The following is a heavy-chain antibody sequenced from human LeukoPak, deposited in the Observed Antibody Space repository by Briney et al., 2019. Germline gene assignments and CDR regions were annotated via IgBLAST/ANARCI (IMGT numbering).Heavy chain of an antibody. CDR3: AHLTTVIATFDY. J-gene: IGHJ4*02. CDR2: IYWDDDK. CDR1: GFSLNTGGVG. D-gene: IGHD4-17*01. V-gene: IGHV2-5*02. Sequence: SGLTLVNPTQTLTLTCAFSGFSLNTGGVGVGWIRQPPGKALECLALIYWDDDKRYSPSLRSRLTITKDTSKNQVVLTMTNMDPVDTATYYCAHLTTVIATFDYWGQGTLVTVSS.